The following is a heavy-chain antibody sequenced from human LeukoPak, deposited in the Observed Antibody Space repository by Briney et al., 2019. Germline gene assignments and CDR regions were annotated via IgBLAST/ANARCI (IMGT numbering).Heavy chain of an antibody. CDR1: GFSFSTYT. CDR2: IQHDGSRT. V-gene: IGHV3-30-3*01. Sequence: PGGSLRLSCAASGFSFSTYTMNWVRQAPGKGLERVAGIQHDGSRTYYADSVKGRFTISRDNSKNTLYLEMNSLTPEDTALYYCARGHFGMDAWGHGTTVTVSS. J-gene: IGHJ6*02. CDR3: ARGHFGMDA.